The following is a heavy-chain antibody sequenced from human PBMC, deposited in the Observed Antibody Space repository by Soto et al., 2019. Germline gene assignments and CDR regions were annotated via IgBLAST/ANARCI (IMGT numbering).Heavy chain of an antibody. D-gene: IGHD3-22*01. CDR1: GYTFTSYG. CDR2: INIYSGDA. V-gene: IGHV1-18*01. J-gene: IGHJ4*02. Sequence: QVRLEQSGPEVKKTGASVKVSCKASGYTFTSYGIRWVRQAPGQGIEWMGWINIYSGDANYSQRFQDRVTMTRDTSTNTVYMEMRSMRSDDTAVYYCARALYYYDNSGLAYWGQGTLVTVSS. CDR3: ARALYYYDNSGLAY.